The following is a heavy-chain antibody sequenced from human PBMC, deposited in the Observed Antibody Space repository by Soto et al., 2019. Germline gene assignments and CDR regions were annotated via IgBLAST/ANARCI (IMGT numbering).Heavy chain of an antibody. J-gene: IGHJ4*02. V-gene: IGHV3-33*01. CDR2: IWHDGSNS. D-gene: IGHD1-26*01. CDR3: SGNFDF. Sequence: SLRLSFAASGFTFSNYCMHWVRQAPGKGLEWLAVIWHDGSNSYYADSVKGRFTISRDNSKNMLYLEMDSLRVEDTAVYYCSGNFDFWGQGTLVTVSS. CDR1: GFTFSNYC.